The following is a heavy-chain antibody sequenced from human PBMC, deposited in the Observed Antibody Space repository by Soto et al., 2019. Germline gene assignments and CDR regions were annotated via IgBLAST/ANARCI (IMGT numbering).Heavy chain of an antibody. CDR2: ISYDGSNK. V-gene: IGHV3-30*18. CDR3: AKAGRPVASVGVFDY. J-gene: IGHJ4*02. CDR1: GFTFSSYG. Sequence: QVQLVESGGGVVQPGRSLRLSCAASGFTFSSYGMHWVRQAPGKGLEWVAVISYDGSNKYYADSVKGRFTISRDNSKNTLYLQMNSLRAEDTAVYYCAKAGRPVASVGVFDYWGQGTLVTVSS. D-gene: IGHD6-19*01.